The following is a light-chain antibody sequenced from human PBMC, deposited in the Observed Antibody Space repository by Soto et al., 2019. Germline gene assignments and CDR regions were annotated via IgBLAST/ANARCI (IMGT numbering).Light chain of an antibody. CDR3: SSYAGSNNIWV. CDR1: SSDVGGYNY. Sequence: QSALTQPPSASGSPGQSVTISCTGTSSDVGGYNYVSWYQQHPGKAPKVMIYEVSKRPSGVPDRFSGSKSGRTASLTVSGLQAEDEADYYCSSYAGSNNIWVFGGGTSSPS. CDR2: EVS. J-gene: IGLJ3*02. V-gene: IGLV2-8*01.